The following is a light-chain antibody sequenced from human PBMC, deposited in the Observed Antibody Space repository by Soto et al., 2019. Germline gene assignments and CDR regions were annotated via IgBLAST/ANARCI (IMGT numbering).Light chain of an antibody. CDR1: SSNIGAGYD. V-gene: IGLV1-40*01. CDR2: GNS. Sequence: VVTQPPSVSGAPGQRVTISCTGSSSNIGAGYDVHWYQQLPGTAPKLLIYGNSNRPSGVPDRFSGSKSGTSASLAITGLQAEDEADYYCQSYDSSLSGVVFGGGTKVTVL. CDR3: QSYDSSLSGVV. J-gene: IGLJ2*01.